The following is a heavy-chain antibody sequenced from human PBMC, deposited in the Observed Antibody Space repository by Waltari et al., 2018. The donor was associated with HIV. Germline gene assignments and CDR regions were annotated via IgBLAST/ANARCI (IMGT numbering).Heavy chain of an antibody. Sequence: QVQLQESGPGLVKPSETLSLTCAVSGYSISRGYYWGWIRPPPGKGLEWIGYIYHSGSDYYSPSLKSRVAISVDTSKNQFSLKLSSVTAADTAVYYCARVMTVSGTSHDAFDIWGQGTMVTASS. CDR3: ARVMTVSGTSHDAFDI. J-gene: IGHJ3*02. V-gene: IGHV4-38-2*01. CDR1: GYSISRGYY. CDR2: IYHSGSD. D-gene: IGHD6-19*01.